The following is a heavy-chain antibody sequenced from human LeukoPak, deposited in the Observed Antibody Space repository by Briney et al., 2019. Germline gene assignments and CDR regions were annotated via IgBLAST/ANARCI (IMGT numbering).Heavy chain of an antibody. CDR3: PKGTLPRGYRYGCVLHYFDY. J-gene: IGHJ4*02. CDR2: ISGSGGST. D-gene: IGHD5-18*01. CDR1: GFTVSSNS. Sequence: GGSLRLSCTVSGFTVSSNSMSWVRQAPGKGLAWVSGISGSGGSTYYVDSVKGRFTISRDNSKNTLYLQMNSLRAEDTDVYYCPKGTLPRGYRYGCVLHYFDYWGQGTLVTVSS. V-gene: IGHV3-23*01.